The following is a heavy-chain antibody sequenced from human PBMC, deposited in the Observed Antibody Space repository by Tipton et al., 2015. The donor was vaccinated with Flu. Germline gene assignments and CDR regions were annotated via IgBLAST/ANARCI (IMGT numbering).Heavy chain of an antibody. V-gene: IGHV4-34*01. CDR1: GGSFSGYY. J-gene: IGHJ5*02. D-gene: IGHD4-11*01. CDR2: INHSGST. Sequence: TLSLTCAVYGGSFSGYYWNWIRQPPGKGLEWIGEINHSGSTNYNPSLKSRVTISVDTSKNQFSLRLSSVTAADTAVYYCARRDYSNYVSDPKNWFDPWGQGNLVTVSS. CDR3: ARRDYSNYVSDPKNWFDP.